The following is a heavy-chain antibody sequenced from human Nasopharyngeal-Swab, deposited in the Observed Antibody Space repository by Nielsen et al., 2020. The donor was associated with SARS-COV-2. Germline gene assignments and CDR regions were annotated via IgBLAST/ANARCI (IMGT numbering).Heavy chain of an antibody. Sequence: GESLKISCAASGFTFSDHYMDWVRQAPGKGLEWVANIKQDGSEKYYVDSVKGRFTISRDNAKNSLYLQMNSLRAEDTAVYYCARDVVCSGGSCSSYGMDVWGQGTTVTVSS. CDR1: GFTFSDHY. V-gene: IGHV3-7*01. J-gene: IGHJ6*02. CDR3: ARDVVCSGGSCSSYGMDV. CDR2: IKQDGSEK. D-gene: IGHD2-15*01.